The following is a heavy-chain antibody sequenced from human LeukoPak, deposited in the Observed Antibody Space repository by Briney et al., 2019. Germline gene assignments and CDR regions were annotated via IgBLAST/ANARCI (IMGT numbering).Heavy chain of an antibody. V-gene: IGHV4-59*01. CDR1: GGSISSYY. J-gene: IGHJ4*02. Sequence: SETLSLTCTVSGGSISSYYWSWIRQPPGKGLEWIGYIYHSGSTNSNPSLKSRVTMSIDTSKNQFSLKLSSVTAADTAVYYCAAALVGAGQTNWGQGTLVTVSS. CDR3: AAALVGAGQTN. D-gene: IGHD2-21*01. CDR2: IYHSGST.